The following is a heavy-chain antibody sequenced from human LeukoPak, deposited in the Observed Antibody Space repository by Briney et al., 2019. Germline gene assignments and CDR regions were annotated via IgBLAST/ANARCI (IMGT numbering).Heavy chain of an antibody. D-gene: IGHD3-22*01. CDR3: ARDYYDSSASATFDY. J-gene: IGHJ4*02. Sequence: GGSLRLSCEASGFTLDTYTVNWVRQAPGKGLEWVSSIASDTTYIKYADSVKGRFTVSRGNAKNSVFLEMKSLRADDTAIYFCARDYYDSSASATFDYWGRGTLVTVSS. CDR2: IASDTTYI. CDR1: GFTLDTYT. V-gene: IGHV3-21*06.